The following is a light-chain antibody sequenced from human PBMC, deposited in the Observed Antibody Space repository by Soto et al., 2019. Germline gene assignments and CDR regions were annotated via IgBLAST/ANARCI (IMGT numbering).Light chain of an antibody. J-gene: IGKJ5*01. Sequence: EIQMTQSPSTLSGSVGDRVTITCRASQTISSWLAWYQQKPGKAPKLLIYKASTLKSGVPSRFSGSGSGTDFTLTISGLQSEDSAVYFCQQYNNWPFSFGQGTRLEIK. V-gene: IGKV1-5*03. CDR3: QQYNNWPFS. CDR1: QTISSW. CDR2: KAS.